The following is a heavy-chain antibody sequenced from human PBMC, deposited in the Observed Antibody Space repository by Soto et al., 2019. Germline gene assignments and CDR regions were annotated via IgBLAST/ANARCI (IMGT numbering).Heavy chain of an antibody. Sequence: GGSLRLSCAASGFTFSGSAMHWVRQASGKGLEWVGRIRSKANSYATAYAASVKGRFTISRDDSKNTAYLQMNSLKTEDTAVYYCTRRPFGNRQLADYYYYYGMDVWGQGTTVTVSS. CDR1: GFTFSGSA. V-gene: IGHV3-73*01. D-gene: IGHD6-6*01. J-gene: IGHJ6*02. CDR2: IRSKANSYAT. CDR3: TRRPFGNRQLADYYYYYGMDV.